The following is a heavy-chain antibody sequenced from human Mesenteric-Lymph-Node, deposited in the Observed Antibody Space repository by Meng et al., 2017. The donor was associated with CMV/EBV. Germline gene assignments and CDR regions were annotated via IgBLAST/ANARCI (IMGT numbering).Heavy chain of an antibody. J-gene: IGHJ5*02. CDR3: ARAPAAATYNWFDP. Sequence: ASVKVSCKASGYTFTDYYLHWVRQAPGQGLEWMGWMNPNSGNTGYAQKFQGRVTMTRNTSISTAYMELSNLRSEDTAVYYCARAPAAATYNWFDPWGQGTLVTVSS. CDR1: GYTFTDYY. D-gene: IGHD2-15*01. CDR2: MNPNSGNT. V-gene: IGHV1-8*02.